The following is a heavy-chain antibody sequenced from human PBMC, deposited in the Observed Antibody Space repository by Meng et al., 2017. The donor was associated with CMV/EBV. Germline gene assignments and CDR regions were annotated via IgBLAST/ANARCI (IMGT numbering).Heavy chain of an antibody. CDR3: AKDHLVTYCSSTRCSYYYYGMDV. CDR2: IWYDGSNK. Sequence: GESLKISCAASGFTFSSYGMHWVRQAPGKGLEWVAVIWYDGSNKYYADSVEGRFTIPRDKSKNTHYLQMNILRAEDTTVYDCAKDHLVTYCSSTRCSYYYYGMDVWGQGTTVTVSS. CDR1: GFTFSSYG. J-gene: IGHJ6*02. D-gene: IGHD2-2*01. V-gene: IGHV3-33*03.